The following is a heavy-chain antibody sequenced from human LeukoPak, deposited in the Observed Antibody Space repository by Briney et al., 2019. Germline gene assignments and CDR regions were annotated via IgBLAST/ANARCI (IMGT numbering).Heavy chain of an antibody. J-gene: IGHJ4*02. V-gene: IGHV3-48*01. CDR2: ISSSRTSK. D-gene: IGHD3-9*01. CDR3: ARFLSRFFDDY. Sequence: PGGSLRLSCVVSGFTFSNYSMNWVRQAPGKGLEWVSYISSSRTSKYYADSVKGRFTISRDSAKNPLYLQMNTLRAEDTAVYYCARFLSRFFDDYWGQGTLVTVSS. CDR1: GFTFSNYS.